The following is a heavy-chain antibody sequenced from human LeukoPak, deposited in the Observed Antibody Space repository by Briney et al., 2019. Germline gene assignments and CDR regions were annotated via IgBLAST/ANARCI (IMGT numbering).Heavy chain of an antibody. D-gene: IGHD4-11*01. CDR1: GGSISSYY. V-gene: IGHV4-59*01. Sequence: KPSETLSLTCTVSGGSISSYYWSWIRQPPGKGLEWIGYIYYSGSTNYNPSLKSRVTISVDTSKNQSSLKLSSVTAADTAVYYCARSQRGYSIAPSPYGSFDYWGQGTLVTVSS. CDR3: ARSQRGYSIAPSPYGSFDY. J-gene: IGHJ4*02. CDR2: IYYSGST.